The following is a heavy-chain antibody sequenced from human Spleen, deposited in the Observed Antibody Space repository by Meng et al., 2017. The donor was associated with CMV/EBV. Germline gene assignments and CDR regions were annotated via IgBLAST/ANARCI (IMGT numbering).Heavy chain of an antibody. Sequence: GGSLRLSCAASGFTFSSYGMHWVRQAPGKGLEWVAFIRYDGSNKYYADSVKGRFTISRDNSKNTLYLQMNSLRAEGTAVYYCAKGYDFWSGYSLDYWGQGTLVTVSS. CDR3: AKGYDFWSGYSLDY. D-gene: IGHD3-3*01. CDR1: GFTFSSYG. J-gene: IGHJ4*02. V-gene: IGHV3-30*02. CDR2: IRYDGSNK.